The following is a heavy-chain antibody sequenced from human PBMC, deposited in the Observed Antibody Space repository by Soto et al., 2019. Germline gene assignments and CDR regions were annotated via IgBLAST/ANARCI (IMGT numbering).Heavy chain of an antibody. CDR2: ITDGGSST. CDR1: GFTFSTYA. V-gene: IGHV3-23*01. J-gene: IGHJ4*02. Sequence: EVQLLESGGGLVQPGESLRLSCVASGFTFSTYAMAWVRQVPGEGLEWVSAITDGGSSTYYADSVKGRLTISRDNSKNTLYLQMNSLRAEDTAVCYCAKGSAAGIPYYFDSWGQGTLVTVSS. D-gene: IGHD6-13*01. CDR3: AKGSAAGIPYYFDS.